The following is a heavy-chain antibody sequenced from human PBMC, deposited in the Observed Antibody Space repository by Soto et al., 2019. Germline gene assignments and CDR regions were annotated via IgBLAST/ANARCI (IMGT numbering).Heavy chain of an antibody. V-gene: IGHV2-5*02. CDR3: AHRLRWELPEYAFDI. J-gene: IGHJ3*02. D-gene: IGHD1-26*01. CDR2: IYWDDDK. CDR1: GFSLSTSGVG. Sequence: QITLKESGPTLVKPTQTLTLTCTFSGFSLSTSGVGVDWIRQPPGKALEWLALIYWDDDKRYSPSLKSRLTITKDTSKNPVVLTMTNMDPVDTATYYCAHRLRWELPEYAFDIWGQGTMVTVSS.